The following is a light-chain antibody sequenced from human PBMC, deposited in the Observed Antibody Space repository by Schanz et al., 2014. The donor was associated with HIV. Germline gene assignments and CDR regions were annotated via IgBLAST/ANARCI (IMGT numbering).Light chain of an antibody. Sequence: QSALTQPASVSGSPGQSITISCTGTRSDVGGYKYVSWYQQHPGKAPKLMIFEVSSRPSGVSNRFSGSKSGNTASLTISGLQADDEADYYCSSLSTSGAPLFGTGTKLTVL. CDR1: RSDVGGYKY. CDR2: EVS. V-gene: IGLV2-14*03. J-gene: IGLJ1*01. CDR3: SSLSTSGAPL.